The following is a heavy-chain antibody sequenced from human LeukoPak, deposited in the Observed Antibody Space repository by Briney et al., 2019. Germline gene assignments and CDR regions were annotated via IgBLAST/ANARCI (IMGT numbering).Heavy chain of an antibody. D-gene: IGHD6-19*01. Sequence: PSETLSLTCTVSGGSISSYYWSWIRQPPGKGLEWIGYIYYSGSTNYNPSLKSRVTISVDTSKNQFSLKLSPVTAADTAVYYCARATGGIAVAGDAFDIWGQGTMVTVSS. CDR3: ARATGGIAVAGDAFDI. V-gene: IGHV4-59*01. J-gene: IGHJ3*02. CDR2: IYYSGST. CDR1: GGSISSYY.